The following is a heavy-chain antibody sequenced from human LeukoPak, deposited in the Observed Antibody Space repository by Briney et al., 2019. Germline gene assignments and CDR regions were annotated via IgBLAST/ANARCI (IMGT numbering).Heavy chain of an antibody. J-gene: IGHJ3*02. V-gene: IGHV3-23*01. Sequence: GGSLRLSCAASGFTFSSYAMTWVRQAPGKGLDWVSGISASGGSTDYADSVKGRFTISRDNSKNTLYLQMNSLRADDTAVYYCAKYTNSSWYTAFDIWGQGTMVTVAS. CDR2: ISASGGST. CDR3: AKYTNSSWYTAFDI. CDR1: GFTFSSYA. D-gene: IGHD6-13*01.